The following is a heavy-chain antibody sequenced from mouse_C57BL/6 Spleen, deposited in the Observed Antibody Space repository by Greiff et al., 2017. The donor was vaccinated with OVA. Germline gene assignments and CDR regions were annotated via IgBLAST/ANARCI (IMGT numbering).Heavy chain of an antibody. CDR3: ERERNPRAKDY. D-gene: IGHD2-10*02. CDR2: IYPGDGDT. Sequence: QVQLKQSGPELVKPGASVKISCKASGYAFSSSWMNWVKQRPGKGLEWIGRIYPGDGDTNYNGKFKGKATLTADKSSSTAYMQLRSLTSEDSAVYFCERERNPRAKDYWGQGTSVTVSS. CDR1: GYAFSSSW. V-gene: IGHV1-82*01. J-gene: IGHJ4*01.